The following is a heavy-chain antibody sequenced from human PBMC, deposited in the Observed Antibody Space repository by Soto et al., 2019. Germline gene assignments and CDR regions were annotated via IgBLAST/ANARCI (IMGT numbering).Heavy chain of an antibody. CDR1: GYTFTTYF. CDR3: ARAADIVMGAALENYFYGMDV. D-gene: IGHD2-21*02. CDR2: INPRDERT. J-gene: IGHJ6*02. Sequence: QVQLVQSGAEVKKPGASMKISCKASGYTFTTYFIHWMRQAPGQGLEWMGIINPRDERTNYEQKFQGRVTLTRDKSTNTVNMELTGLRSDDTAVYYCARAADIVMGAALENYFYGMDVWGQGTTVTVSS. V-gene: IGHV1-46*01.